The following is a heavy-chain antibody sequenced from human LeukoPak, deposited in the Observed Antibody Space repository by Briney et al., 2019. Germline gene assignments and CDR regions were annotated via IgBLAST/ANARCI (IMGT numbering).Heavy chain of an antibody. J-gene: IGHJ4*02. CDR1: GGSISGSDNY. CDR3: AKHGLWLLMNNY. D-gene: IGHD3-22*01. CDR2: IYYTGST. Sequence: SETLSLTCTVSGGSISGSDNYCGWIRQPPGKGLEWIGGIYYTGSTYYNPSLKNRVTISVDTSKNQFSLKLSSVTAADTAVYYCAKHGLWLLMNNYWGQGALVTVSS. V-gene: IGHV4-39*01.